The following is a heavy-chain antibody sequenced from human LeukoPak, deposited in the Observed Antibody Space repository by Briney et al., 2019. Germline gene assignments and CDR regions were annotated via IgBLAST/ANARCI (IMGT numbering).Heavy chain of an antibody. J-gene: IGHJ4*02. V-gene: IGHV4-39*07. CDR1: GGSISSSSYY. Sequence: SETLSLTCTVSGGSISSSSYYWGWIRQPPGKGLEWIGSIYYSGSTYYNPSLKSRVTISIDTSKNQFSLKLSSVTAADTAVYYCARGWSAYDSLTDYWGQGTLVTVSS. CDR3: ARGWSAYDSLTDY. D-gene: IGHD5-12*01. CDR2: IYYSGST.